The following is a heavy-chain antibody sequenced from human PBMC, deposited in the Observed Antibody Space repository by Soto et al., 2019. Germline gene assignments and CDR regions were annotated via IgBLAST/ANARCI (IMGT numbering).Heavy chain of an antibody. CDR2: ISGSGGST. D-gene: IGHD1-26*01. CDR1: GFTFSSYA. Sequence: GGSLRLSCAASGFTFSSYAMSWDRQAPGKGLEWVSAISGSGGSTYYADSVKGRFTISRDNSKNTLYLQMNSLRAEDTAVYYCAQDQISSEWQPYYFAYWGQGTLVTVSS. CDR3: AQDQISSEWQPYYFAY. J-gene: IGHJ4*02. V-gene: IGHV3-23*01.